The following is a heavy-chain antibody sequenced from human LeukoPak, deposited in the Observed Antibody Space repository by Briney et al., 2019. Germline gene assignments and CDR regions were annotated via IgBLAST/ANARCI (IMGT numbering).Heavy chain of an antibody. J-gene: IGHJ5*02. V-gene: IGHV4-39*01. Sequence: SETLSLTCTVSGGSILDSTYYWAWIRQPPGRGLEWIATIFYTGNTHYNPSLKSRVTMSVDTVKNQFSLNLNSVTAADTAVYYCARQSSGYYYGWFYPWGQGTLVTVSS. CDR3: ARQSSGYYYGWFYP. CDR1: GGSILDSTYY. CDR2: IFYTGNT. D-gene: IGHD3-22*01.